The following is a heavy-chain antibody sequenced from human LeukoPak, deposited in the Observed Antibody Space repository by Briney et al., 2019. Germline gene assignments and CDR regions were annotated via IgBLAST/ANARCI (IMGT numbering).Heavy chain of an antibody. D-gene: IGHD3-3*01. Sequence: SETLSLTCTVSGGSISSYYWSWIRQPAGKGLEWIGRIYTSGSTNYNPSLKSRVTMSVDTSKNQFSLKLSSVTAADTAVYYCARTPVLRFLEWLSNYFDYWGQGTLVTVSS. CDR2: IYTSGST. J-gene: IGHJ4*02. V-gene: IGHV4-4*07. CDR3: ARTPVLRFLEWLSNYFDY. CDR1: GGSISSYY.